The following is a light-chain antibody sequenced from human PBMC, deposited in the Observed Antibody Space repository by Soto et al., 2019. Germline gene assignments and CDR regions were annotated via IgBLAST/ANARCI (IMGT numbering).Light chain of an antibody. V-gene: IGLV2-14*01. J-gene: IGLJ3*02. Sequence: QSALTQPPSASGSLGQSVTISCTGTSSDVGGFNYVSWYQQHPGKAPKLMIYEVTNRPSGVSNRFSGSKSGNTASLTISGLQAEDEADYYCCSYTSSGTPVFGGGTKVTVL. CDR2: EVT. CDR3: CSYTSSGTPV. CDR1: SSDVGGFNY.